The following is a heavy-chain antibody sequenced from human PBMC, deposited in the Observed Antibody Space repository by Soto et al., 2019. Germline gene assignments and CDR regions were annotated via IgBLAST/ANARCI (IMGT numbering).Heavy chain of an antibody. J-gene: IGHJ5*02. CDR1: GFTFSSYS. CDR2: ISGSGGST. V-gene: IGHV3-23*01. D-gene: IGHD2-2*01. CDR3: AKDRPPPHHCSSTSCLFAGWFDP. Sequence: GESLKISSAASGFTFSSYSMSWVRQAPGKGLEWVSAISGSGGSTYYADSVKGRFTISRDNSKNTLYLQMNSLRAEDTAVYYCAKDRPPPHHCSSTSCLFAGWFDPWGQGTLVTVSS.